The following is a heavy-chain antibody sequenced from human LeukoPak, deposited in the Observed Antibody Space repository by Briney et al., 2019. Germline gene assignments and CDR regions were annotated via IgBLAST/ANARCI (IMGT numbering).Heavy chain of an antibody. Sequence: GGSLRLSCAASGFTFSRYAMSWVRQAPGKGVEWVSAISGSGGSTYYADSVKGRFTISRDNSKNTLYLQMNSLRAEDTAVYYCAKSTYGDSPFYFDYWGQGTLVTVSS. CDR2: ISGSGGST. CDR3: AKSTYGDSPFYFDY. CDR1: GFTFSRYA. D-gene: IGHD4-17*01. J-gene: IGHJ4*02. V-gene: IGHV3-23*01.